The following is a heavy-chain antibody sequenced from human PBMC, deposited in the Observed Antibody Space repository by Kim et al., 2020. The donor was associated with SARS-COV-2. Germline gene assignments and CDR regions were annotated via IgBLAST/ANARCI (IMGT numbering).Heavy chain of an antibody. CDR3: TAAQSHES. Sequence: GGSLRLSCAASGFTFTNYWMTWVRQTPGKGLEWVAHIKQDGTERYYVDSVKGRFTISRDNARNSLFLQMNSLRVEDTALYYCTAAQSHESWGQGTLVTVS. CDR2: IKQDGTER. CDR1: GFTFTNYW. V-gene: IGHV3-7*03. D-gene: IGHD6-13*01. J-gene: IGHJ4*02.